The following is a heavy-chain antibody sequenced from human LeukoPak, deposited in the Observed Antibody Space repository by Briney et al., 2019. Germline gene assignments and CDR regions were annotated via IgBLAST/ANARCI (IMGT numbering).Heavy chain of an antibody. CDR1: GFSFSDYD. D-gene: IGHD3-22*01. CDR3: AREGRGYYGDFDY. CDR2: IRNDGSTI. Sequence: GRSLRLSCSASGFSFSDYDMNWIRQAPGKGLEWVSYIRNDGSTIYDADSVKGRFSISRDNARNSLYLQMNSLRAEDTAVYYCAREGRGYYGDFDYWGQGTLVTVSS. V-gene: IGHV3-11*01. J-gene: IGHJ4*02.